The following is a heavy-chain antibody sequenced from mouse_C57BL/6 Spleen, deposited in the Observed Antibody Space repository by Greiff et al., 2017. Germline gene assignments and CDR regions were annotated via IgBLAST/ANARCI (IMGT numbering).Heavy chain of an antibody. D-gene: IGHD1-1*01. CDR1: GFNIKDDY. V-gene: IGHV14-4*01. Sequence: EVQLQESGAELVRPGASVKLSCTASGFNIKDDYMHWVKQRPEQGLEWIGWIDPENGDTEYASKFQGKATITADTSSNTAYLQLSSLTSEDTAVYYCTTKYYGHFDYWGQGTTLTVSS. CDR2: IDPENGDT. CDR3: TTKYYGHFDY. J-gene: IGHJ2*01.